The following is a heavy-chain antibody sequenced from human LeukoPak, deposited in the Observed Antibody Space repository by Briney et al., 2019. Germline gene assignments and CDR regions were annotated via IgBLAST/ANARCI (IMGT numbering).Heavy chain of an antibody. D-gene: IGHD6-19*01. CDR2: IRGDGATR. CDR3: AKDFTSGDFDY. CDR1: GFTFSNYG. J-gene: IGHJ4*02. V-gene: IGHV3-23*01. Sequence: GGSLRLSCAASGFTFSNYGMHWVRQAPGKGLEWVSAIRGDGATRFYADSVKGRFTISRDNSKNTLYLQMNSLRAEDTAVYYCAKDFTSGDFDYWGQGTLVTVSS.